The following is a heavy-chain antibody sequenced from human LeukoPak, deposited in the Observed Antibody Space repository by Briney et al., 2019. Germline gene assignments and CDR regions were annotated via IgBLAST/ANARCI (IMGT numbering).Heavy chain of an antibody. J-gene: IGHJ4*02. CDR3: VRRTITGRTDYFDY. V-gene: IGHV3-74*01. CDR2: IKREGTHT. Sequence: PGRSLSLSCAPSRLTFSTYYMHWVRHSSGRGREWGSRIKREGTHTIYADSVKGRFPISRDTPKHRLYLKVDDVSAEERATIFCVRRTITGRTDYFDYWGEGILVTVSS. CDR1: RLTFSTYY. D-gene: IGHD1-20*01.